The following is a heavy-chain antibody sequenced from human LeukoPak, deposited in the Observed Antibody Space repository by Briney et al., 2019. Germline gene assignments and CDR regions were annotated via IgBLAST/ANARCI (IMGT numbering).Heavy chain of an antibody. J-gene: IGHJ4*02. Sequence: GGSLRLSCAASGFTFSSYAMNWVRQAPGKGLEWVSSISRSSGYIYYADSVKGRFTISRDNAKNSLYLQMTSLRAEDTALYYCAREVSEGFDFWGQGTLVTVSS. CDR3: AREVSEGFDF. D-gene: IGHD3-22*01. CDR2: ISRSSGYI. CDR1: GFTFSSYA. V-gene: IGHV3-21*01.